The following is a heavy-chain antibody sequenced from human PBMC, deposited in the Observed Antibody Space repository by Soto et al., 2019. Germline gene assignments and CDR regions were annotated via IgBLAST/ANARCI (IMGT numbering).Heavy chain of an antibody. J-gene: IGHJ4*02. CDR2: ISGGGTST. CDR3: AYAPSLFSPFDY. CDR1: GFTFSNYA. D-gene: IGHD2-15*01. Sequence: GGSLRLSCAASGFTFSNYAMSWVRQAPGKGLEWVSAISGGGTSTYYSDSVKGRFSISRDNSKNTLYLQMNTLRAEDTAVYYCAYAPSLFSPFDYCAQGTLVTVSS. V-gene: IGHV3-23*01.